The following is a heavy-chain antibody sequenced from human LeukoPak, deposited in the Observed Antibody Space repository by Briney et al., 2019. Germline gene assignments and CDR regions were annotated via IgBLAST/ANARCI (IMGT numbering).Heavy chain of an antibody. J-gene: IGHJ4*02. CDR3: ARMIAVAGFDY. V-gene: IGHV4-61*05. Sequence: SETLSLTCTVSSGSISSSNYYWGWIRQPPGKGLEWIGYIYYSGSTNYNPSLKSRVTISVDTSKNQFSLKLSSVTAADTAVYYCARMIAVAGFDYWGQGTLVTVSS. D-gene: IGHD6-19*01. CDR2: IYYSGST. CDR1: SGSISSSNYY.